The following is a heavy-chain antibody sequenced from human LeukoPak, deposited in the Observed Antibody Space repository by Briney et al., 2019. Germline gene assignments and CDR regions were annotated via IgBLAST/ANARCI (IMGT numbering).Heavy chain of an antibody. V-gene: IGHV4-34*01. CDR1: GFTFSYYW. J-gene: IGHJ4*02. Sequence: GSLRLSCAASGFTFSYYWMSWVRQPPGKGLEWIGEIDHSGSTNYNPSLKSRVTISVDTSKNQFSLELSSVTAADTAVYYCASSNHFWSGYYLLDYWSQGTLVTVSS. D-gene: IGHD3-3*02. CDR2: IDHSGST. CDR3: ASSNHFWSGYYLLDY.